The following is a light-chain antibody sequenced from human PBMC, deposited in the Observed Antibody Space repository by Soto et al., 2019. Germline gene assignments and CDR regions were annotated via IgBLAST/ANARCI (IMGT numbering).Light chain of an antibody. CDR3: QQYGSSSYT. CDR2: AAS. Sequence: EIVLTQSPGTLSLSPGERATLSCRASQSISSSYLAWYQQKPGQAPRLLIYAASSRATGIPDRFSGSGSGTDFALTISRRETEDFAVYYCQQYGSSSYTFGQGTQLEIK. V-gene: IGKV3-20*01. J-gene: IGKJ2*01. CDR1: QSISSSY.